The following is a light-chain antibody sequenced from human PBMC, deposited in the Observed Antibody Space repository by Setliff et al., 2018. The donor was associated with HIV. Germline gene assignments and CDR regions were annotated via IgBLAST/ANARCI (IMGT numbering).Light chain of an antibody. Sequence: QSALTQPASVSGSPGQSITISCTGTSSDFGGYNYVSWYQQHPGKAPKLMIYEVSNRPSGVSNRFSGSKSGNTASLTISGLQAEDEADYYCSSYTSSSTFNYVFGTGTKV. CDR2: EVS. J-gene: IGLJ1*01. CDR3: SSYTSSSTFNYV. CDR1: SSDFGGYNY. V-gene: IGLV2-14*01.